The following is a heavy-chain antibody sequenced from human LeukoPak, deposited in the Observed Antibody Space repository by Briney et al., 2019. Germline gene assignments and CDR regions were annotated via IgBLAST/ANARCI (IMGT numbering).Heavy chain of an antibody. CDR2: IYYSGST. Sequence: SETLSLTCTVSGGSISSYYWSWIRQPPGKGLEWIGYIYYSGSTNYNPSLKSRVTISVDTSKNQFSLKLSSVTAADTAVYYCARDLRNDYYDRYYYYYGMDVWGQGTTVTVSS. CDR1: GGSISSYY. V-gene: IGHV4-59*01. D-gene: IGHD3-22*01. J-gene: IGHJ6*02. CDR3: ARDLRNDYYDRYYYYYGMDV.